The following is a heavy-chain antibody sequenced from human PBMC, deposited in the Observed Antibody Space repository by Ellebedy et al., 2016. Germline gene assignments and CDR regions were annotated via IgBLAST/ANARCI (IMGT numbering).Heavy chain of an antibody. CDR3: ARDGGERLIAVAGTYFDY. Sequence: GGSLRLSCAASGFTFSSYWMSWVRQAPGKGLEWVANIKQDGSEKYYVDSVKGRFTISRDNAKNSLYLQMNSLRAEDTAVYYCARDGGERLIAVAGTYFDYWGQGTLVTVSS. V-gene: IGHV3-7*03. CDR2: IKQDGSEK. CDR1: GFTFSSYW. D-gene: IGHD6-19*01. J-gene: IGHJ4*02.